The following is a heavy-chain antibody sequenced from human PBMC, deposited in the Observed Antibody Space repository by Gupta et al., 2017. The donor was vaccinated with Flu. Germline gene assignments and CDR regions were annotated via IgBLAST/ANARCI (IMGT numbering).Heavy chain of an antibody. CDR2: ISPIFGTA. J-gene: IGHJ6*03. CDR3: ARAGGMIVGYHYYMDV. Sequence: QVQLVQSGAEVKQPGSSVKVSCKAAGGTFSSHGLRWVRQAPGLGLEWMGGISPIFGTANYAQTFQGRITITADKSTSTAYMELSSLRSEDTAVYYCARAGGMIVGYHYYMDVWGKGTTVTVSS. D-gene: IGHD2-15*01. CDR1: GGTFSSHG. V-gene: IGHV1-69*06.